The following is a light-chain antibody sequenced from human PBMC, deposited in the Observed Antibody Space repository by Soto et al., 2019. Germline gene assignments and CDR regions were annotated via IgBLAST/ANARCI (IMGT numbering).Light chain of an antibody. J-gene: IGLJ1*01. CDR3: SSYTSDSSYV. Sequence: SVLTQPASVSGSPGQSITISCTGTSSDVGLYDYVSWYQQHPGKAPQLMIYAVSNRPSGVSNRFSASKSGNTASLFISGLQAEDEADYYFSSYTSDSSYVFGSGTKVTVL. CDR1: SSDVGLYDY. V-gene: IGLV2-14*01. CDR2: AVS.